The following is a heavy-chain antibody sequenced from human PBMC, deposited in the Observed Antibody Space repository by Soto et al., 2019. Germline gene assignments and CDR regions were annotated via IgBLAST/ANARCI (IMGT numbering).Heavy chain of an antibody. J-gene: IGHJ4*02. CDR2: ISSSSSTI. D-gene: IGHD3-22*01. CDR3: ARGLYYYDSSGYWGY. Sequence: EVQLVESGGCLVQPGGSLRLSCAASGFTFSSYSMNWVRQAPGKGLEWVSYISSSSSTIYYADSVKGRFTISRDNAKNSLYLQMNSLRDEDTAVYYCARGLYYYDSSGYWGYWGQGTLVTVSS. V-gene: IGHV3-48*02. CDR1: GFTFSSYS.